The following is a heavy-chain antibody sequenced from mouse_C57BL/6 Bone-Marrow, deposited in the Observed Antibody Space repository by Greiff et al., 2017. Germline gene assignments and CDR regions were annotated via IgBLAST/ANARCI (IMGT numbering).Heavy chain of an antibody. CDR2: IYPSDSET. D-gene: IGHD2-3*01. J-gene: IGHJ2*01. Sequence: QVQLQQPGAELVRPGSSVKLSCKASGYTFTSYWMDWVKQRPGQGLEWIGNIYPSDSETPYNQKFKDKATLTVDKSSSTAYMQLSSLTSEDSAVYYCARGYYSYYFDYGGQGTTLTVSS. CDR3: ARGYYSYYFDY. V-gene: IGHV1-61*01. CDR1: GYTFTSYW.